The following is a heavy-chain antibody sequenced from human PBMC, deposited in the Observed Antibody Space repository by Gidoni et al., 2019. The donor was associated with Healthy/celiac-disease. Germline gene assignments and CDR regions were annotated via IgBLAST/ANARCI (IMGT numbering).Heavy chain of an antibody. V-gene: IGHV3-30-3*01. CDR1: GFTFSSYA. Sequence: QVQLVESGGGVVQPGRSLRLSCAASGFTFSSYAMHWVRQAPGKGLEWVAVISYDGSNKYYADSVKGRFTISRDNSKNTLYLQMNSLRAEDTAVYYCARDWGGVRSSPDYWGQGTLVTVSS. CDR2: ISYDGSNK. CDR3: ARDWGGVRSSPDY. J-gene: IGHJ4*02. D-gene: IGHD2-21*01.